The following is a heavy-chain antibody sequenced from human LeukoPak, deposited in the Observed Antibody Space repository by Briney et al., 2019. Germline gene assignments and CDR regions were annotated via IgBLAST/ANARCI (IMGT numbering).Heavy chain of an antibody. V-gene: IGHV1-2*02. CDR1: GYTFTGYY. Sequence: ASVKVSCKASGYTFTGYYMHWVRQAPGQGLEWMGWINPNSGGTNYAQKFQGRVTMTRDTSISTAYMELSRLRSDDTAVYYCARALYDFWSGYPYYMDVWGKGTTVTVSS. CDR2: INPNSGGT. CDR3: ARALYDFWSGYPYYMDV. J-gene: IGHJ6*03. D-gene: IGHD3-3*01.